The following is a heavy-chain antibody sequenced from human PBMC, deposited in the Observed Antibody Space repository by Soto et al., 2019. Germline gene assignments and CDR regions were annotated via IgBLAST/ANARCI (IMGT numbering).Heavy chain of an antibody. V-gene: IGHV4-34*01. Sequence: SETLSLTCAVYGGSFSGYYWSWIRQPPGKGLEWIGEINHSGSTNYNPSLKSRVTISVDTSKNQFSLKLSSVTAADTAVYYCAREMDIVATTAPPDYWCQGTLVTVSS. D-gene: IGHD5-12*01. CDR3: AREMDIVATTAPPDY. CDR1: GGSFSGYY. CDR2: INHSGST. J-gene: IGHJ4*02.